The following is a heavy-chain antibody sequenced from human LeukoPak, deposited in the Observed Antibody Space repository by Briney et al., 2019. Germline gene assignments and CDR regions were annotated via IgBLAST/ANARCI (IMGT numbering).Heavy chain of an antibody. CDR2: IIPIFGIA. V-gene: IGHV1-69*04. Sequence: SVKVSCKASGGTFSSYAISWVRQAPGQGLEWMGRIIPIFGIANYAQKFQGRVTITADKSTSTAYMKLSSLRSEDTAVYYCARDKVVAWSGITWWSYYYGMDVWGQGTTVTVSS. J-gene: IGHJ6*02. CDR1: GGTFSSYA. D-gene: IGHD3-3*01. CDR3: ARDKVVAWSGITWWSYYYGMDV.